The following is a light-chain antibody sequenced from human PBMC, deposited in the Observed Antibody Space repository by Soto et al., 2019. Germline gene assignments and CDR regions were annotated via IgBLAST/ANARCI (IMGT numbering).Light chain of an antibody. CDR2: KAS. CDR3: QQYNSYRT. V-gene: IGKV1-5*03. J-gene: IGKJ1*01. Sequence: DIQMTQSPSTLSASVGDRVTITCRASQSINSWLAWYQQKPGKAPKLLIYKASSLESGVPSRFTGSGSGTEFTLNISSLQPDDFATYYCQQYNSYRTFGQGTKVEIK. CDR1: QSINSW.